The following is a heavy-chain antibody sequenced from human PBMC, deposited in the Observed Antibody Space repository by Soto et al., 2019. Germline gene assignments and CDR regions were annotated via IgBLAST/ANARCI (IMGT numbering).Heavy chain of an antibody. V-gene: IGHV3-23*01. CDR3: AKGSYYYGSGSYPNYYYFMDV. Sequence: EVQLLESGGGLVQPGGSLRLSCAASGFTFSRYAMSWVRQAPGKGLEWVSAISGSGGSTYYADSVKGRFTISRDNSKNTLYLHMNSLTAEDTAVYYCAKGSYYYGSGSYPNYYYFMDVCGKGTTVTVSS. D-gene: IGHD3-10*01. J-gene: IGHJ6*03. CDR2: ISGSGGST. CDR1: GFTFSRYA.